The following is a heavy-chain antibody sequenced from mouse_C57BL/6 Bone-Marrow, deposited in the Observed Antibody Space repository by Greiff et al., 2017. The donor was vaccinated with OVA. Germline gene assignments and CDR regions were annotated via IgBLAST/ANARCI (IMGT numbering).Heavy chain of an antibody. D-gene: IGHD4-1*01. CDR1: GYTFTSYW. CDR3: ARYTRGTGTEAWFAD. CDR2: IDPNSGGT. J-gene: IGHJ3*01. V-gene: IGHV1-72*01. Sequence: QVQLQQPGAELVKPGASVKLSCKASGYTFTSYWMHWVKQRPGRGLEWIGRIDPNSGGTTYNEKFKSKATLTVDKPSSTAYMQLSSLTAEDSAVYYCARYTRGTGTEAWFADWGKGTLVTVSA.